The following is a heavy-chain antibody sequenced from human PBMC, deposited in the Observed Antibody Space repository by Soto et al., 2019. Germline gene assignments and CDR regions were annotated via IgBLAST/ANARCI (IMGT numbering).Heavy chain of an antibody. CDR2: VSGSGSVT. Sequence: GGSLRLSCAASGFTFSNYAMSWVRQAPGKGLEWVSVVSGSGSVTYYADSVKGRFTISRDNSENTLYLQMNSLRAEDTAVYYCAKGARIATYHFDYWGQGTLVTVSS. J-gene: IGHJ4*02. CDR1: GFTFSNYA. V-gene: IGHV3-23*01. CDR3: AKGARIATYHFDY. D-gene: IGHD6-13*01.